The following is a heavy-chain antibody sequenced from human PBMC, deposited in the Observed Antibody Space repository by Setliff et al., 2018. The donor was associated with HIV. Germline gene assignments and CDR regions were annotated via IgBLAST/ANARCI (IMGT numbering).Heavy chain of an antibody. CDR2: IIPLYGTS. CDR1: GDTFSNSA. Sequence: SVKVSCRASGDTFSNSAIYWVRQAPGQGLEWMGGIIPLYGTSKYAQKFQGRVAITTDELMTTAYMELTSLRSEDTAVYFCASASGYCRSGVCYIGVHKTPDKYYCDSWGQGTLVTVSS. D-gene: IGHD2-8*01. V-gene: IGHV1-69*05. J-gene: IGHJ4*02. CDR3: ASASGYCRSGVCYIGVHKTPDKYYCDS.